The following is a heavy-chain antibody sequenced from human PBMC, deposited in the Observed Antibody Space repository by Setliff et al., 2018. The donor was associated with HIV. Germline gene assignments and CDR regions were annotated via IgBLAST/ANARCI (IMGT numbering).Heavy chain of an antibody. J-gene: IGHJ4*02. CDR2: AFHSGAT. D-gene: IGHD1-26*01. CDR3: ARVRGSSYFGTFDY. V-gene: IGHV4-59*01. Sequence: PSETLSLTCTVSGGSITTYFWTWIRQPPGKGLEWIGSAFHSGATNYNPSLKSRVTMSVDTSKNQFSLKLSSVTAADTAVYYCARVRGSSYFGTFDYWGQGALVTVSS. CDR1: GGSITTYF.